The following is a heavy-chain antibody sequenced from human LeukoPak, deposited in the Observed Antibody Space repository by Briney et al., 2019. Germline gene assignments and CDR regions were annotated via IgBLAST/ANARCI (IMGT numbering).Heavy chain of an antibody. J-gene: IGHJ4*02. CDR3: AKVDYGDYPYYFDY. V-gene: IGHV3-64D*06. D-gene: IGHD4-17*01. Sequence: PGGSLRLSCSASGFSFSSYAMHWVRQAPGKGLEYVLAISSNGGSTYYADSVKGRFTISRDNSNNTLYLQMSSLRAEDTAVYYCAKVDYGDYPYYFDYWGQGTLVTVSS. CDR2: ISSNGGST. CDR1: GFSFSSYA.